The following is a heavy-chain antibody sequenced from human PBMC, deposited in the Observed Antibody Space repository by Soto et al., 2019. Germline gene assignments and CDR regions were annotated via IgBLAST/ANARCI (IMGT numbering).Heavy chain of an antibody. D-gene: IGHD2-15*01. V-gene: IGHV1-69*13. CDR3: ARDWGYCSGGSCYPSVGFPWFDP. CDR2: IIPIFGTA. J-gene: IGHJ5*02. Sequence: SVKVSCKAPGGTFSSYAISWVRQAPGQGLEWMGGIIPIFGTANYAQKFQGRVTITADESTSTAYMELSSLRSEDTAVYYCARDWGYCSGGSCYPSVGFPWFDPWGQGTLVTVSS. CDR1: GGTFSSYA.